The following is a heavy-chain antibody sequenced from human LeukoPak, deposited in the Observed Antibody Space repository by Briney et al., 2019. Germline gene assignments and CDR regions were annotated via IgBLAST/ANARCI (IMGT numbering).Heavy chain of an antibody. J-gene: IGHJ3*02. CDR2: IYYSGST. CDR1: GGSFSGYY. Sequence: SETLSLTCVVYGGSFSGYYWSWIRQSPGKGLEWIGYIYYSGSTNYNPSLKSRVTISVDTSKNQFSLKLSSVTAADTAVYYCARGEMATIEDAFDIWGQGTMVAVSS. D-gene: IGHD5-24*01. V-gene: IGHV4-59*01. CDR3: ARGEMATIEDAFDI.